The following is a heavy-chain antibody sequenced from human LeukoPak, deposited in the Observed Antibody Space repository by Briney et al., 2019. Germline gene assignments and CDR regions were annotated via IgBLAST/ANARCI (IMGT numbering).Heavy chain of an antibody. CDR1: GYTFTNYG. CDR2: ISTYNDNT. V-gene: IGHV1-18*01. Sequence: GASVKVSCKASGYTFTNYGISWVRQAPGQGLEWMGWISTYNDNTYYTQKLQGRVTMTRDMSISTAYMELNSLRSDDTALYYCARSYCGTAYCSDYYYYYYMDVWGKGTTVTISS. D-gene: IGHD2-21*01. CDR3: ARSYCGTAYCSDYYYYYYMDV. J-gene: IGHJ6*03.